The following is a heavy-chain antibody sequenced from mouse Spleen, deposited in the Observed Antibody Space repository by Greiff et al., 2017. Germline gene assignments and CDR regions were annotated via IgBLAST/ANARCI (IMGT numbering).Heavy chain of an antibody. V-gene: IGHV1-64*01. CDR1: GYTFTSYW. J-gene: IGHJ2*01. Sequence: QVQLQQSGAELVKPGASVKLSCKASGYTFTSYWMHWVKQRPGQGLEWIGMIHPNSGSTNYNEKFKSKATLTVDKSSSTAYMQLSSLTSEDSAVYYCARESITTMVEGYWGQGTTLTVSS. CDR2: IHPNSGST. CDR3: ARESITTMVEGY. D-gene: IGHD1-1*01.